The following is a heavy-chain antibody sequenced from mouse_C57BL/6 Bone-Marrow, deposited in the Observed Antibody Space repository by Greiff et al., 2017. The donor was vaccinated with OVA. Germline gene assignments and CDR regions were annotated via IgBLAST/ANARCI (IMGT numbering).Heavy chain of an antibody. Sequence: QVQLQQPGAELVMPGASVKLSCKASGYTFTSYWMHWVKQRPGQGLEWIGEIDPSDSYTNYNQKFKGKSTLTVDKSSSTAYMQISSLTSEDSAVYYCARGPDGYYGWYFDVWGTGTTVTVSS. CDR1: GYTFTSYW. J-gene: IGHJ1*03. CDR3: ARGPDGYYGWYFDV. CDR2: IDPSDSYT. D-gene: IGHD2-3*01. V-gene: IGHV1-69*01.